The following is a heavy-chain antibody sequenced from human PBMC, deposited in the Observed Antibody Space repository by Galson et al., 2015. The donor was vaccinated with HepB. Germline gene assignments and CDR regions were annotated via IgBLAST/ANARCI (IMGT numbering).Heavy chain of an antibody. CDR3: ARVTVYYNVLTASVGYGMDV. V-gene: IGHV1-18*01. CDR2: ISAYNGNT. Sequence: SGYTFTNYGLSWVRQAPGQGLQWMGWISAYNGNTNYAQKFQGRVTMTTDTSTSTASMELRSLRSDDTAMYYCARVTVYYNVLTASVGYGMDVWGQGTTVTVSS. CDR1: GYTFTNYG. J-gene: IGHJ6*02. D-gene: IGHD3-9*01.